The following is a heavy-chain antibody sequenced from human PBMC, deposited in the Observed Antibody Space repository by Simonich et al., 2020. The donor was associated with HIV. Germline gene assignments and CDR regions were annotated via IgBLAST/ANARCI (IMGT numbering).Heavy chain of an antibody. Sequence: QVQLQQWGAGLLKPSETLSLTCAVYGVSFSDYYWSWIRQSPGQGLGWIGEINQSGTTNYNPSLKSRVTMSVDTSKNQFSLKLNSVTAADTAVYYCARHLGLAGSNWFDAWGQGTLVTVFS. J-gene: IGHJ5*02. CDR3: ARHLGLAGSNWFDA. D-gene: IGHD6-19*01. CDR1: GVSFSDYY. CDR2: INQSGTT. V-gene: IGHV4-34*01.